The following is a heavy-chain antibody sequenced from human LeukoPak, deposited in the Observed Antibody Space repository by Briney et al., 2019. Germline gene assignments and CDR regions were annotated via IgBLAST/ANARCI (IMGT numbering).Heavy chain of an antibody. D-gene: IGHD3-16*02. CDR1: GYTFTGYY. V-gene: IGHV3-21*01. Sequence: GASVKVSCKASGYTFTGYYMHWVRQAPGKGLERVSSITTGSNYIYYADSVKGRFTISRDNAKNSLYLQMNSLRAEDTAVYYCARAYSMITFGGVVGFDPWGQGTLVTVSS. J-gene: IGHJ5*02. CDR3: ARAYSMITFGGVVGFDP. CDR2: ITTGSNYI.